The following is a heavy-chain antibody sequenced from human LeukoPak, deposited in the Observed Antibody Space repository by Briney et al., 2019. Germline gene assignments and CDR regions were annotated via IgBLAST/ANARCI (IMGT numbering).Heavy chain of an antibody. CDR3: ARDDDSNYPTLDY. CDR2: ISYDGSNK. CDR1: GFTFSSYA. J-gene: IGHJ4*02. V-gene: IGHV3-30-3*01. Sequence: PGGSLRLSCAASGFTFSSYAMHWVRQAPGKGLEWVAVISYDGSNKYCADSVKGRFTISRDNSKNTLYLQMNSLRAEDTAVYYCARDDDSNYPTLDYWGQGTLVTVSS. D-gene: IGHD4-11*01.